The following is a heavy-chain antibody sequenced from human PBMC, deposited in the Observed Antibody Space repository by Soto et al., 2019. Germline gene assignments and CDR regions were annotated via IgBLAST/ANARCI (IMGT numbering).Heavy chain of an antibody. CDR1: GGTFSSYA. CDR2: IIPIFGTA. D-gene: IGHD3-22*01. CDR3: ARDLPYYYDSSGPTGI. J-gene: IGHJ3*02. V-gene: IGHV1-69*13. Sequence: GASVKVSCKASGGTFSSYAISWVRQAPGQGLEWMGGIIPIFGTANYAQKFQGRVTITADESTSTAYMELSSLRSEDTAVYYCARDLPYYYDSSGPTGIWAQGTTVTVSS.